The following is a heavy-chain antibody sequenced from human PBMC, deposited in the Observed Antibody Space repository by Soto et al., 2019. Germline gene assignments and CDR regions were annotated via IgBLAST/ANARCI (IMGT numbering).Heavy chain of an antibody. V-gene: IGHV3-30*18. CDR1: GFTFSSYS. Sequence: GGSLRLSCAASGFTFSSYSMHWHHQAAGKGLEWVAVISYDRSNKYYADSVKGRFTISIGNAKKTLYLQMNSLGAEDTAVHYCAKDGRYYDFWSGYYTGIISGYFDYWGQGT. D-gene: IGHD3-3*01. J-gene: IGHJ4*02. CDR3: AKDGRYYDFWSGYYTGIISGYFDY. CDR2: ISYDRSNK.